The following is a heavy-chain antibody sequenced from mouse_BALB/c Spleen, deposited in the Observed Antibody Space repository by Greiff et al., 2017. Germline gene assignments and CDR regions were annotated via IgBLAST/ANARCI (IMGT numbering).Heavy chain of an antibody. J-gene: IGHJ4*01. V-gene: IGHV1-82*01. CDR1: GYAFSSSW. D-gene: IGHD2-1*01. Sequence: VQLQQSGPELVKPGASVKISCKASGYAFSSSWMNWVKQRPGQGLEWIGRIYPGDGDTNYNGKFKGKATLTADKSSSTAYMQLSSLTSVDSAVYFCAIYGNYLYYAMDYWGQGTSVTVSS. CDR2: IYPGDGDT. CDR3: AIYGNYLYYAMDY.